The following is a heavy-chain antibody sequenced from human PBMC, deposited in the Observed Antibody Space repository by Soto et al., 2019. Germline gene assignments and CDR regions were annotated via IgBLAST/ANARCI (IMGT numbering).Heavy chain of an antibody. CDR2: ISYDGSTK. CDR3: AKSTAATVTTSSGMDV. J-gene: IGHJ6*02. Sequence: QVQLVESGGGVVQPGRSLRLSCAASGFSISGYAMHWVRQAAGKGLEWVAVISYDGSTKFYGESVEGRFTISRDNSKNTLYLQMNSLRDEDTAMYYCAKSTAATVTTSSGMDVWGQGTTVTVAS. CDR1: GFSISGYA. D-gene: IGHD4-17*01. V-gene: IGHV3-30*18.